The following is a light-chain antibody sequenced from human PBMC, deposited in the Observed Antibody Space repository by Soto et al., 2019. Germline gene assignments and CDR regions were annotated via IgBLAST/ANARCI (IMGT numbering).Light chain of an antibody. CDR3: QQYNSYSEA. CDR2: KAS. CDR1: QSIRNY. J-gene: IGKJ1*01. V-gene: IGKV1-5*03. Sequence: DIQMTQCPPSLSASTGDRATITCRASQSIRNYLNWYQQKPGKAPKLLIYKASTLKSGVPSRFSGSGSGTEFTLTISSLQPDDFATYYCQQYNSYSEAFGQGTKVDIK.